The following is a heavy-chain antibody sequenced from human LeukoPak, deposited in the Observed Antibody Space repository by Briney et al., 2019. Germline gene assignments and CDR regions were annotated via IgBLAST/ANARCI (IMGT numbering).Heavy chain of an antibody. CDR2: INPNSGGT. D-gene: IGHD6-19*01. CDR1: GYTFTGYY. Sequence: ASVKVSCKASGYTFTGYYMHWVRQAPGQGLEWMGWINPNSGGTNYAQKFQGRVTMTRDTSINTAYMELSRLRSDDTAVYYCARDTGSLYSSGWYSLGYYYYGMDVWGQGTTVTVSS. V-gene: IGHV1-2*02. J-gene: IGHJ6*02. CDR3: ARDTGSLYSSGWYSLGYYYYGMDV.